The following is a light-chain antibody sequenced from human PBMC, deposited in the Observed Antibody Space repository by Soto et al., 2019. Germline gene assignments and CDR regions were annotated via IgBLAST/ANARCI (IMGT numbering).Light chain of an antibody. CDR1: SSNIGAGYD. J-gene: IGLJ2*01. CDR2: GNT. V-gene: IGLV1-40*01. Sequence: QSVLTQPPSVSGAPGQRVTISCAGDSSNIGAGYDVHWYQHLPGTAPKLLIYGNTNRPSGVPDRFSGSKSGTSASLAINGLQADDEADYYCQSYDASLSGRVFGGGTKVTVL. CDR3: QSYDASLSGRV.